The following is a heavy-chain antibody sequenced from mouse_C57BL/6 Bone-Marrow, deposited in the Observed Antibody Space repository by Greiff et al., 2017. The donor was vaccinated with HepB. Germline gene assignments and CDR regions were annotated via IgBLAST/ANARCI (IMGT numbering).Heavy chain of an antibody. CDR1: GYTFTSYW. CDR3: ARGSYCNFYWYFDV. D-gene: IGHD2-1*01. CDR2: IYPGSGST. J-gene: IGHJ1*03. Sequence: QVQLQQPGAELVKPGASVKMSCKASGYTFTSYWITWVKQRPGQGLEWIGDIYPGSGSTNYNEKFKSKATLPVDTSSSTAYMQLSSLTSEDSAVYYCARGSYCNFYWYFDVWGTGTTVTVAS. V-gene: IGHV1-55*01.